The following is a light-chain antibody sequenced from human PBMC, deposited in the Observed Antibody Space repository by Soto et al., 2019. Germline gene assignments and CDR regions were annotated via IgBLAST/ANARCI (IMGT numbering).Light chain of an antibody. V-gene: IGKV3-20*01. CDR2: GAS. CDR1: QSVSSSF. Sequence: EIVLTQSPGTLSLSPGERATLSCRASQSVSSSFLAWYQQKPGQAPRLLIYGASTRATGIPDRFSGSGSGTDFTLTISRLEPEDFAVYYWQQYDSSPWTFGQVTKVEIK. J-gene: IGKJ1*01. CDR3: QQYDSSPWT.